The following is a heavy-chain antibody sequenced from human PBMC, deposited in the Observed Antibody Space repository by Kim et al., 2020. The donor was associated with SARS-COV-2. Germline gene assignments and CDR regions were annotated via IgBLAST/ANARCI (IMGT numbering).Heavy chain of an antibody. V-gene: IGHV5-51*01. J-gene: IGHJ6*02. CDR1: GYSFSSYW. CDR3: ARQNWNYVFDYYYGMDV. Sequence: GESLKISCTGSGYSFSSYWIGWVRQMPGKSLEWMGIIYPGDSDTRYSPSFQGQVTISADKSISTAYLQWSSLKASDTAMYYCARQNWNYVFDYYYGMDVWGQGTTVTVSS. CDR2: IYPGDSDT. D-gene: IGHD1-7*01.